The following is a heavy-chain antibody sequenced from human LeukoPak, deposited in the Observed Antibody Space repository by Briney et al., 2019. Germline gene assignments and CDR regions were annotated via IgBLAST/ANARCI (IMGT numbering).Heavy chain of an antibody. D-gene: IGHD6-19*01. Sequence: PGGSLRLSCAASGFTFSSYSMNWVRQAPGKGLEWVSSISSSSSYIYYADSVKGRFTISRDNAKNSLYLQMNSLRTEDTAVYYCAKEVEGTYRAVAGTGGDYWGQGTLVTVSS. V-gene: IGHV3-21*04. CDR3: AKEVEGTYRAVAGTGGDY. CDR1: GFTFSSYS. CDR2: ISSSSSYI. J-gene: IGHJ4*02.